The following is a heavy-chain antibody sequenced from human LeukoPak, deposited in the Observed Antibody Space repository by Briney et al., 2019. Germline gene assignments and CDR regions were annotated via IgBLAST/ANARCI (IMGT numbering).Heavy chain of an antibody. CDR2: IWYDGSNK. Sequence: GRSLRLSCAASGFTFSSYGMHWVRQAPGKGLEWVAVIWYDGSNKYYADSVKGRFTISRDNSKNTLYLQMNSPRAEDTAVYYCARDGSSGWYWVDYWGQGTLVGVSS. CDR3: ARDGSSGWYWVDY. CDR1: GFTFSSYG. J-gene: IGHJ4*02. V-gene: IGHV3-33*01. D-gene: IGHD6-19*01.